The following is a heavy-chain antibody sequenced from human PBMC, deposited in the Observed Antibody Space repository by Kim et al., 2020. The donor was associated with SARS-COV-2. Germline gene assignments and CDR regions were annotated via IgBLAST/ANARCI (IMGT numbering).Heavy chain of an antibody. CDR2: INHSGST. CDR1: GGSFSGYY. CDR3: ARGRPMGLYYDILTWYFDY. V-gene: IGHV4-34*01. Sequence: SETLSLTCAVYGGSFSGYYWSWIRQPPGKGLEWIGEINHSGSTNYNPSLKSRVTISVDTSKNQFSLKLSSVTAADTAVYYCARGRPMGLYYDILTWYFDYWGQGTLVTVSS. D-gene: IGHD3-9*01. J-gene: IGHJ4*02.